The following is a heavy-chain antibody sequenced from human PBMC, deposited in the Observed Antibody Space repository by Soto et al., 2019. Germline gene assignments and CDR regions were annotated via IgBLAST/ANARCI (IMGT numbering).Heavy chain of an antibody. D-gene: IGHD3-9*01. J-gene: IGHJ6*02. CDR2: IYHSGST. CDR1: GGSISSSNW. CDR3: ARDRGYDILTGYYNSYYYYGMDV. Sequence: QVQLQESGPGLVKPSGTLSLTCAVSGGSISSSNWWSWVRQPPGKGLEWIGEIYHSGSTNYNPSLQSRVTISVDKSKNQFSLKLSSVTAADTAGYYCARDRGYDILTGYYNSYYYYGMDVWGQGTTVTVSS. V-gene: IGHV4-4*02.